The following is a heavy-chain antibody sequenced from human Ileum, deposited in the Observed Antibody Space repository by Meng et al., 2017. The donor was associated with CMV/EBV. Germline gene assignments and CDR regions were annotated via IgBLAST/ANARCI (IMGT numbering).Heavy chain of an antibody. V-gene: IGHV7-4-1*02. D-gene: IGHD1-26*01. Sequence: CKTSGYTITNNKIIWGRQARGQGPEWMGWIDTNTGNPTYAQGFTGRVVFSLDTSVNTAYLQISSLKAEDTAVYYCARDGLSGRYFDYWGQGTLVTVSS. CDR2: IDTNTGNP. J-gene: IGHJ4*02. CDR1: GYTITNNK. CDR3: ARDGLSGRYFDY.